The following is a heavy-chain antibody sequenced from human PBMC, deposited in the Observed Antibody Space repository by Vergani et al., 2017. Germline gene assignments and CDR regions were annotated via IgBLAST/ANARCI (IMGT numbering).Heavy chain of an antibody. Sequence: VQLVESGGGLVQPGGSLRLSCAASGFTFSSYWMSWVRQAPGKGLEWVAVISYDGSNKYYADSVKGRFTISRDNSKNTLYLQMNSLRAEDTAVYYCARDREGDGPMXVWGKGP. CDR2: ISYDGSNK. CDR3: ARDREGDGPMXV. D-gene: IGHD2-21*01. CDR1: GFTFSSYW. V-gene: IGHV3-30-3*01. J-gene: IGHJ6*03.